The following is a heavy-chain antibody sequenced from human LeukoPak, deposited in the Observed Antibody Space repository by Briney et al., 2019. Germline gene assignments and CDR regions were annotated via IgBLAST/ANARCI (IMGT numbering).Heavy chain of an antibody. J-gene: IGHJ4*02. CDR3: ARGEKPYDD. D-gene: IGHD1-26*01. Sequence: ASVKVSCKTSGYTFTYYVISWVRQAPGQGLEWMGWINAYNGNTNDAQKFQGRVSMTTDTSTSTAYIELRSLRSDDTAVYYCARGEKPYDDCGQGTLVSVS. CDR1: GYTFTYYV. CDR2: INAYNGNT. V-gene: IGHV1-18*01.